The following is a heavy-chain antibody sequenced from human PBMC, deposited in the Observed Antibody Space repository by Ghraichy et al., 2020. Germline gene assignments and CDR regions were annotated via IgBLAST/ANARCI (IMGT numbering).Heavy chain of an antibody. Sequence: SETLSLTCTVSGGSISSYYWSWIRQPPGKGLEWIGYIYYSGSTNYNPSLKSRVTISVDTSKNQFSLKLSSVTAADTAVYYCARHREQLVRYDYWGQGTLVTVSS. CDR3: ARHREQLVRYDY. CDR2: IYYSGST. V-gene: IGHV4-59*08. CDR1: GGSISSYY. D-gene: IGHD6-13*01. J-gene: IGHJ4*02.